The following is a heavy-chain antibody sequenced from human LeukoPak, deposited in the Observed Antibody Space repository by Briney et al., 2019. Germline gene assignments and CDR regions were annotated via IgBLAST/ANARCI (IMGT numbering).Heavy chain of an antibody. D-gene: IGHD3-9*01. J-gene: IGHJ2*01. V-gene: IGHV1-18*01. CDR3: ARDYWPYFYDTRSSPGYWYFDI. CDR2: INVHSGDT. Sequence: GASVTVSCKASGYAFSTFGINWVRQAPGQGHEWMGWINVHSGDTKYAQKLHVRVSMTTDTSTTTAYMELRGLSSTDTDVHDYARDYWPYFYDTRSSPGYWYFDIWGRGTPVIVSS. CDR1: GYAFSTFG.